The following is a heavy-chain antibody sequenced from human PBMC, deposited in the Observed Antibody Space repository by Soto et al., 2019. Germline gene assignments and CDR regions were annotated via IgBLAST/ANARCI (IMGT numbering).Heavy chain of an antibody. CDR3: ARDILLWFGELPPRAHDAFDI. CDR1: GGSISSGGYF. J-gene: IGHJ3*02. Sequence: QVQLQESGPGLVKPSQTLSLTCTVSGGSISSGGYFWSWIRQHPGKGLEWSGDINYSGSTYSNPSIESRVTISVDTSKNQFSLKLSSVTAADTAVYYCARDILLWFGELPPRAHDAFDIWGQGTMVTVSS. CDR2: INYSGST. D-gene: IGHD3-10*01. V-gene: IGHV4-31*03.